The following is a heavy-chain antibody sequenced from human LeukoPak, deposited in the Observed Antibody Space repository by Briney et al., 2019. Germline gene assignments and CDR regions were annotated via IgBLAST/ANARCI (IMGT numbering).Heavy chain of an antibody. CDR2: IGGSGGST. CDR1: GFTFSSYA. Sequence: GGSLRLSCAASGFTFSSYAMSWVRQAPGKGLEWVSGIGGSGGSTFYADSVKGRFTISRDNSKNTLYLQMNTLRAEDTAIYYCARAQWIVGALYHDSWGQGTRVTVSS. D-gene: IGHD1-26*01. CDR3: ARAQWIVGALYHDS. J-gene: IGHJ4*02. V-gene: IGHV3-23*01.